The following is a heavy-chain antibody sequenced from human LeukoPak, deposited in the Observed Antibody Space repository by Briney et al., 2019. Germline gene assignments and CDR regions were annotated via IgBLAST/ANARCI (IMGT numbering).Heavy chain of an antibody. Sequence: GGSLRLSCAASGFTFSSYAMSGVRQAPGKGLEWVSAISGSGGSTYYADSVKGRFTISRDNSKNTLYLQMNSLRAEDTAVYYCAKARAAGGYFDYWGQGTLVTVSS. J-gene: IGHJ4*02. D-gene: IGHD6-13*01. CDR3: AKARAAGGYFDY. CDR1: GFTFSSYA. CDR2: ISGSGGST. V-gene: IGHV3-23*01.